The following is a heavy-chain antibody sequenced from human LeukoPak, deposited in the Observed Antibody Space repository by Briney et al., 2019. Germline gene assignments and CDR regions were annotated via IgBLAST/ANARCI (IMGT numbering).Heavy chain of an antibody. D-gene: IGHD6-19*01. J-gene: IGHJ6*03. V-gene: IGHV3-30*18. CDR1: GFTFSSYG. CDR3: AKGYYSSGWYYYYMDV. CDR2: ISYDGSNK. Sequence: GRSLRLSCAASGFTFSSYGMHWVRQAPGKGLEWVAVISYDGSNKYYADSVKGRFTISRDNSKNTLYLQMNSLRAEDTAVYYCAKGYYSSGWYYYYMDVWGKGTTVTISS.